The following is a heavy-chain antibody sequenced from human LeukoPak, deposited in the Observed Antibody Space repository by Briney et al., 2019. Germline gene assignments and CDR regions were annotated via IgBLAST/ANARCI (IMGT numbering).Heavy chain of an antibody. J-gene: IGHJ4*02. CDR3: ARLTLRYFVIDY. Sequence: KSSETLSLTCAVSGYSNSGGYYLGWTRQPPGKGVEWIGSVYHSGSTYYNPSLKSRLTISVDTSKNQFSLKLSSVTAAYTAVYYCARLTLRYFVIDYWGQGTLVTVSS. CDR2: VYHSGST. V-gene: IGHV4-38-2*01. D-gene: IGHD3-9*01. CDR1: GYSNSGGYY.